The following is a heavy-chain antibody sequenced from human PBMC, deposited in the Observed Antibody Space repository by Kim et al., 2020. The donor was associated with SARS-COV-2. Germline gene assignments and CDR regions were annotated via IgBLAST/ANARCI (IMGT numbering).Heavy chain of an antibody. J-gene: IGHJ6*02. CDR1: GFTFSSYA. CDR3: AKAERGYYYGSGTRRYYYYGMDV. Sequence: GGSLRLSCAASGFTFSSYAMSWVRQAPGKGLEWVSAISGSGGSTYYADSVKGRFTISRDNSKNTLYLQMNSLRAEDTAVYYCAKAERGYYYGSGTRRYYYYGMDVWGQGTTVTASS. D-gene: IGHD3-10*01. V-gene: IGHV3-23*01. CDR2: ISGSGGST.